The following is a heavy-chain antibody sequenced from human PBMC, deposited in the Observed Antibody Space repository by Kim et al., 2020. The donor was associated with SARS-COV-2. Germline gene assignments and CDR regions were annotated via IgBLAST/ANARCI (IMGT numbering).Heavy chain of an antibody. Sequence: SETLSLTCTDSGGSISSSSYYWGWIRQPPGKGLEWIGSIYYSGSTYYTPPLKSRVTITVETSKNQFSLTLSSVTAADTAVYSCASAGASLGFYYDSSGYYYPTYFDYWGQGTLVTVSS. CDR3: ASAGASLGFYYDSSGYYYPTYFDY. D-gene: IGHD3-22*01. J-gene: IGHJ4*02. CDR2: IYYSGST. V-gene: IGHV4-39*01. CDR1: GGSISSSSYY.